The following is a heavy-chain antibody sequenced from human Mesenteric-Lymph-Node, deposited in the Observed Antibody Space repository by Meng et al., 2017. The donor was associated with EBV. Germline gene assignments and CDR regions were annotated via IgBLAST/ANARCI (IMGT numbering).Heavy chain of an antibody. CDR3: ARGVRSWSFDI. CDR1: GGSISSGSYY. D-gene: IGHD6-13*01. Sequence: QGQLQGSGPGQVNSSQTLSLTCAVSGGSISSGSYYWSWIRQSPGKGLEWIGYINYSGSTYYNPSLKSRITISRDTSENQFSLKLSSVTAADTAVYFCARGVRSWSFDIWGQGTLVTVSS. V-gene: IGHV4-30-4*01. J-gene: IGHJ4*02. CDR2: INYSGST.